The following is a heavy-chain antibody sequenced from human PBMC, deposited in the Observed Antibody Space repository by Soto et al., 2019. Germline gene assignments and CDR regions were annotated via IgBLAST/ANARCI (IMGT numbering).Heavy chain of an antibody. V-gene: IGHV1-69*13. D-gene: IGHD3-3*01. CDR1: GGTISSYA. CDR3: ARGTLTIFEVSDAFDI. CDR2: IIPIFGTA. J-gene: IGHJ3*02. Sequence: GASVMVSCKASGGTISSYAISWVRQAHGQGLEWMRGIIPIFGTANYAQKFQGRVTITADESTSTAYMELSSLRSEDTAVYYCARGTLTIFEVSDAFDIWGQGTMVTVSS.